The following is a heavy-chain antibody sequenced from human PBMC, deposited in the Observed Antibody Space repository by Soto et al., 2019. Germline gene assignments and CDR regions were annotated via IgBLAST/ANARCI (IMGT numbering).Heavy chain of an antibody. Sequence: ASVKVSCTASGYTFTSNGISWVRQAPGQGLEWMGWISAYNGNTNYAQKLQGRVTMTTDTSTSTAYMELRSLRSDDAAVYYCASRGGYYSSASDIWGQGTMVTVSS. CDR1: GYTFTSNG. V-gene: IGHV1-18*01. J-gene: IGHJ3*02. D-gene: IGHD3-3*01. CDR2: ISAYNGNT. CDR3: ASRGGYYSSASDI.